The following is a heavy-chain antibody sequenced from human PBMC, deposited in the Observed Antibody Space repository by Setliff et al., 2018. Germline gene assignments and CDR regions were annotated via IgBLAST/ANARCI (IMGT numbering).Heavy chain of an antibody. Sequence: HPGGSLRLSCAASGFTLRSYWMSWVRQAPGKGLEWVANIKEDGSETYYGGSVKGRFTISRDNAKNSLYLQMNSLRVEDTAVYYCVNSYRGYDDYPDYWGQGTLVTVSS. V-gene: IGHV3-7*03. CDR3: VNSYRGYDDYPDY. CDR2: IKEDGSET. D-gene: IGHD3-16*02. J-gene: IGHJ4*02. CDR1: GFTLRSYW.